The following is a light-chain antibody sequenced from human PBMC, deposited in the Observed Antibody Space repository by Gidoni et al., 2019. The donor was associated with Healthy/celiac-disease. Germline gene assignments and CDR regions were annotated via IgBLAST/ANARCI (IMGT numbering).Light chain of an antibody. V-gene: IGKV1-39*01. CDR1: QSSSSY. CDR2: AES. Sequence: DIQMTQSPSSLSASVGDRVTITCRASQSSSSYLNWYQQKPGKAPKLLIYAESSLQSGVPSRFSDSGSGTDFTLTISSLQPEDFATYYFQQSYSTPRTFGQGTKLEIK. J-gene: IGKJ2*02. CDR3: QQSYSTPRT.